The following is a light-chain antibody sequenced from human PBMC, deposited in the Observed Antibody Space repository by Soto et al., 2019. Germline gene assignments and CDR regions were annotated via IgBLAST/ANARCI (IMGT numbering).Light chain of an antibody. Sequence: NFMLTQPHSVSESPGKTVTISCTGSSGSVASNYVHWYQRRPGSAPTIVIYGDNQRPSGVPDRFSGSIDSSSNSASLTISRLKTEDEADYFCQSYDRSSLYVFGTGTQLTVL. V-gene: IGLV6-57*02. CDR1: SGSVASNY. CDR3: QSYDRSSLYV. J-gene: IGLJ1*01. CDR2: GDN.